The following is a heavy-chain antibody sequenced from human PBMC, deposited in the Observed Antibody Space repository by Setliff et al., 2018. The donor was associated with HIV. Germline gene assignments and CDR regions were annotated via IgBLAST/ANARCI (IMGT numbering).Heavy chain of an antibody. V-gene: IGHV4-59*01. CDR2: IHNSGNT. CDR3: GRIPYGSGSFGWFDP. CDR1: GGSISSYF. J-gene: IGHJ5*02. Sequence: ASETLSLTCTVSGGSISSYFWTWIRQPPGKGLEWIGYIHNSGNTKYNPSLKSRVIISVDTSKNQFSLKLSSVTAADTAVYYCGRIPYGSGSFGWFDPWGRGTLVTVSS. D-gene: IGHD3-10*01.